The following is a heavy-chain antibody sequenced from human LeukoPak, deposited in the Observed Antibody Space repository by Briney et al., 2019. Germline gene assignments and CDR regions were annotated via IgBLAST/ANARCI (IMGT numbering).Heavy chain of an antibody. D-gene: IGHD3-22*01. V-gene: IGHV3-23*01. CDR2: ISGSGGST. CDR1: GFTFSSYA. Sequence: GGSLRLSCAASGFTFSSYAMSWVRQAPGKGLEWVSAISGSGGSTYYADSVKGRFTISRDNSKNTLYLQMNSLRAEDTAVYYRAKDGFYDSSGYYSPFDYWGQGTLVTVSS. CDR3: AKDGFYDSSGYYSPFDY. J-gene: IGHJ4*02.